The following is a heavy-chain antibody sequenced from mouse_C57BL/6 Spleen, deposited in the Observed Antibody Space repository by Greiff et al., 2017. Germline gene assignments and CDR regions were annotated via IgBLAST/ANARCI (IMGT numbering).Heavy chain of an antibody. D-gene: IGHD1-1*01. V-gene: IGHV5-17*01. CDR1: GFTFSDYG. CDR2: ISSGSSTI. CDR3: ARTVVAPTYYFDY. Sequence: EVQGVESGGGLVKPGGSLKLSCAASGFTFSDYGMHWVRQAPEQGLEWVAYISSGSSTIYYADTVKGRFTISRDNAKTTLFLQMTSLRSEDTAMYYCARTVVAPTYYFDYWGQGTTLTVSS. J-gene: IGHJ2*01.